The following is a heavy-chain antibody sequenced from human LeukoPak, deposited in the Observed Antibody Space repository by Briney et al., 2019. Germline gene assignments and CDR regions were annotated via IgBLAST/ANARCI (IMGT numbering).Heavy chain of an antibody. CDR2: IYSGGST. V-gene: IGHV3-53*01. D-gene: IGHD4-17*01. CDR3: ASYAGDPGFDY. J-gene: IGHJ4*02. CDR1: GFTVSSNY. Sequence: PGGSLRLSCAASGFTVSSNYMSWVRQAPGKGLEWVSVIYSGGSTYYADSVKGRFTISRDNSKNTLYLQMNSLRAGDTAVYYCASYAGDPGFDYWGQGTLVTVSS.